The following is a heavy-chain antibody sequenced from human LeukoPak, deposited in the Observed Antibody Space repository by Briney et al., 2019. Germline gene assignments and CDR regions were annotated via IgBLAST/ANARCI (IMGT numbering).Heavy chain of an antibody. CDR1: GYSISSGFY. V-gene: IGHV4-38-2*02. J-gene: IGHJ4*02. Sequence: PSETLSLTCSVSGYSISSGFYWGWVRQPPGKGLEWIGSIFHSGSTYYTPSLKSRVTISVGTSKNQFSLKLSSVTAADTAVYYCARVPYSSGWYDYWGQGTLVTVSS. CDR2: IFHSGST. CDR3: ARVPYSSGWYDY. D-gene: IGHD6-19*01.